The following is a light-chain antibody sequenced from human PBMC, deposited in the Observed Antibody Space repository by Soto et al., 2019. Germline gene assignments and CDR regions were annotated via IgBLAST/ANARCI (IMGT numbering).Light chain of an antibody. CDR1: STDVGAYNF. CDR2: AVS. CDR3: SSYVGNNNLV. V-gene: IGLV2-8*01. Sequence: QSALTQPPSASGSPGQSVTISCTGISTDVGAYNFVSWYQQHPGKAPKLMIYAVSKRPSGVPDRFSGSKSGNTASLTVSGLQADDEADYYCSSYVGNNNLVFGGGTKLTVL. J-gene: IGLJ2*01.